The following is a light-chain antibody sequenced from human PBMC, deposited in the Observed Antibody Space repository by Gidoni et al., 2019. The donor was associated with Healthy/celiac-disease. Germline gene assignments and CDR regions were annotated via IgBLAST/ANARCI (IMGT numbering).Light chain of an antibody. Sequence: DIVLTQSPATLSLSRGERATLSCRASQSVSSYLAWYQQKPGQAPRLLIYDASNRATGIPARFSGSGSGTDFTLTISSLEPEDFAVYYCQQRSNWPPLTFGGGTKVEIK. CDR2: DAS. CDR1: QSVSSY. V-gene: IGKV3-11*01. CDR3: QQRSNWPPLT. J-gene: IGKJ4*01.